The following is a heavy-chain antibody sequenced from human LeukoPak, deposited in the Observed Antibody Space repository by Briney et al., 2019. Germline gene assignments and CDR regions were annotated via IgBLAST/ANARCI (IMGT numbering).Heavy chain of an antibody. CDR1: RFTFSSYW. Sequence: PGGSLRLSCAASRFTFSSYWMSWVRQAPGKGLEWVANIKQDGSEKYYVDSVKGRFTISRDNPKNSLYLQMNSLRAEDTAVYYCVRYYDILTGYPLLGMDVWGQGTTATVSS. J-gene: IGHJ6*02. CDR2: IKQDGSEK. V-gene: IGHV3-7*01. CDR3: VRYYDILTGYPLLGMDV. D-gene: IGHD3-9*01.